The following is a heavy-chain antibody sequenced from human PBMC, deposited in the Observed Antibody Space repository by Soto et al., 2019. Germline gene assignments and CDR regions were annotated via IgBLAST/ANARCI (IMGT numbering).Heavy chain of an antibody. V-gene: IGHV4-39*01. D-gene: IGHD6-13*01. Sequence: PSDTLSLTFTISWGSVMRGSEYWGWIRQPRLKGLECMGSIYYSVSTYYNPSLKSRVTISVDTSKNQFSLKLISVTAADTAVYYRARQIAPPGTDYLDYWGEGTLVNVYS. CDR3: ARQIAPPGTDYLDY. CDR2: IYYSVST. J-gene: IGHJ4*02. CDR1: WGSVMRGSEY.